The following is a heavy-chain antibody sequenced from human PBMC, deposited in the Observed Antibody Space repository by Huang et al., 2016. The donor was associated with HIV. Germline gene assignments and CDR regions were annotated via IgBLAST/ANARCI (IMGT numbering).Heavy chain of an antibody. CDR2: IYPGDSDT. Sequence: EVQLVQSGAEVKKPGESLKISCKGSGYRFRSNWIGWVRQMPGKGLEWMGSIYPGDSDTRYSPSFQGQVTIPADKSINTAYLQWSSLKASDTAMYYCARLIGSPSFYYGLDVWGQGTTVTVSS. V-gene: IGHV5-51*01. CDR1: GYRFRSNW. J-gene: IGHJ6*02. CDR3: ARLIGSPSFYYGLDV. D-gene: IGHD3-10*01.